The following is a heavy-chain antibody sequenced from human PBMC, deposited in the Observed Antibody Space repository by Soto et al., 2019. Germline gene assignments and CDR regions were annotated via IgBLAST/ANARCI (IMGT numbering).Heavy chain of an antibody. D-gene: IGHD2-15*01. CDR3: ARDGGRYCSGGSCYVGMDV. V-gene: IGHV4-59*01. Sequence: QVQLQESGPGLVRPSETLSLTCTVSGGSISSYYWSWIRQPPGKELEWLGYIYYIGSTNYSPSLKSRVTISVDTSRNQFSLKLTSVTAADTAVYFCARDGGRYCSGGSCYVGMDVWGQGTTVTVSS. J-gene: IGHJ6*02. CDR2: IYYIGST. CDR1: GGSISSYY.